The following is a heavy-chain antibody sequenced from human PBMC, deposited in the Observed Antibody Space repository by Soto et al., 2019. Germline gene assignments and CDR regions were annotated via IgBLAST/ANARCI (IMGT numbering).Heavy chain of an antibody. CDR3: ARASDLLYPFDR. CDR1: GLIISSNY. Sequence: PGGSLRLSCAASGLIISSNYMTWVRQAPGKGLEWVSVIYSGGDTYYADSVKGRFTISRDNSKNTLYLQMNSLRAEDTAMYYCARASDLLYPFDRWGKGTLVPVAS. J-gene: IGHJ4*02. D-gene: IGHD3-3*01. V-gene: IGHV3-66*01. CDR2: IYSGGDT.